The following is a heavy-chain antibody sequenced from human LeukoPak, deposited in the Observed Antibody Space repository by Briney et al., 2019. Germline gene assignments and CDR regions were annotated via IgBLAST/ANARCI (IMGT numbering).Heavy chain of an antibody. CDR3: ATTYSYSNAFDY. Sequence: PSETLSLTCTVSGGAIIGYYWSWIRQPPGKGLEWIGYIYHSGSTYYNPSLKSRVTISVDRSKNQFSLKLSSVTAADTAVYYCATTYSYSNAFDYWGQGTLVTVSS. D-gene: IGHD4-11*01. CDR1: GGAIIGYY. V-gene: IGHV4-59*12. CDR2: IYHSGST. J-gene: IGHJ4*02.